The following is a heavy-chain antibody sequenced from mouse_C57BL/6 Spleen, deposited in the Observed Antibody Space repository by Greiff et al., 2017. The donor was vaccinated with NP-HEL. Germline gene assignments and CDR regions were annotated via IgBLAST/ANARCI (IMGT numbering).Heavy chain of an antibody. V-gene: IGHV5-12*01. J-gene: IGHJ4*01. CDR2: ISNGGGST. CDR3: ARDFTTVVAYYAMDY. D-gene: IGHD1-1*01. Sequence: EVQRVESGGGLVQPGGSLKLSCAASGFTFSDYYMYWVRQTPEKRLEWVAYISNGGGSTYYPDTVKGRITISRDNAKNTLYLQMSRLKSEDTAMYYCARDFTTVVAYYAMDYWGQGTSVTVSS. CDR1: GFTFSDYY.